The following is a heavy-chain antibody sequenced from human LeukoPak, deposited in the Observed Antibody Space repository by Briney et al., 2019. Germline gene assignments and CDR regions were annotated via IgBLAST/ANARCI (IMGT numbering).Heavy chain of an antibody. CDR1: GFTFSSYA. V-gene: IGHV3-23*01. D-gene: IGHD7-27*01. J-gene: IGHJ3*02. CDR2: ISGSGGST. Sequence: PGGSLRLSCAASGFTFSSYAMSWVRQAPGKGLEWVSTISGSGGSTYYADSVKGRFTISRDNSKNTLYLQMNSLRAEDTAVYYCAKERSLTGDFSHDAFDIWGQGTMVTVSS. CDR3: AKERSLTGDFSHDAFDI.